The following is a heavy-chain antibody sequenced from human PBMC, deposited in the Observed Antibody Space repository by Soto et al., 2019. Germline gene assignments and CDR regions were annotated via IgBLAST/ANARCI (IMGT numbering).Heavy chain of an antibody. Sequence: PGGSLRLSCAASGFTFSSYGMHWVRQAPGKGLEWVAVIWYDGSNKYYADSVKGRFTISRDNSKNTLYLQMNSLRAEDTAVYYCAREGEIYPPAFTDYWGQGTLVTVSS. J-gene: IGHJ4*02. D-gene: IGHD3-16*01. CDR1: GFTFSSYG. CDR3: AREGEIYPPAFTDY. CDR2: IWYDGSNK. V-gene: IGHV3-33*01.